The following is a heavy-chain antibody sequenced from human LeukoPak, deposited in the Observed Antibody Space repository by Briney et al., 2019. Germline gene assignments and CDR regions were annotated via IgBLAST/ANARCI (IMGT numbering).Heavy chain of an antibody. CDR1: GGTFSSYA. J-gene: IGHJ4*02. D-gene: IGHD3-22*01. Sequence: ASVKVSCKASGGTFSSYAISWVRQAPGQGLEWMGWISAYNGNTNYAQKLQGRVTMTTDTSTSTAYMELRSLRSDDTAVYYCAILPTMIVGFDHWGQGTLVTVSS. CDR3: AILPTMIVGFDH. CDR2: ISAYNGNT. V-gene: IGHV1-18*01.